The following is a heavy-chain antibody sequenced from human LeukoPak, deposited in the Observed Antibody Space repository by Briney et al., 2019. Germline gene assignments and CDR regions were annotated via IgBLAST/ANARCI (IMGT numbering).Heavy chain of an antibody. V-gene: IGHV3-66*01. CDR1: GFTVSSNY. CDR2: IYTGGST. Sequence: GGSLRLSCAASGFTVSSNYMSWVRQAPGKGLEWVSVIYTGGSTSYADSVKGRFSISRDNSENMVYLQMNSLRAEDTAVYYCAREREGGTFDCWGQGTLVTVSS. J-gene: IGHJ4*02. D-gene: IGHD1-26*01. CDR3: AREREGGTFDC.